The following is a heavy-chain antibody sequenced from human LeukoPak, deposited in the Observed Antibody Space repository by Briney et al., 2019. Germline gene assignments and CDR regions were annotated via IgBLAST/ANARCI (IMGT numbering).Heavy chain of an antibody. CDR3: ASGGYSSSWSFDY. CDR2: IISIFGTA. D-gene: IGHD6-13*01. Sequence: SVKVSCKASGGTFSSYAISWVRQAPGQGLEWMGRIISIFGTANYAQKFQGRVTITTDESTSTAYMELSSLRSEDTAVYYCASGGYSSSWSFDYWGQGTLVTVSS. V-gene: IGHV1-69*05. CDR1: GGTFSSYA. J-gene: IGHJ4*02.